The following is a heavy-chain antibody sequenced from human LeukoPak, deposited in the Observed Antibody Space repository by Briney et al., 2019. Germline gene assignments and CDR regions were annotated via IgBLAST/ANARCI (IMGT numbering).Heavy chain of an antibody. CDR2: IKQDGSEK. V-gene: IGHV3-7*01. J-gene: IGHJ4*02. Sequence: PGGSLRLSXAASGFTFSNYWMTWVRQAPGKGLEWVANIKQDGSEKHYVDSVKGRFTISRDDAKNSLYLQMNSLETEDTAVYYCARGGSCGDYWGQGTLVTVSS. D-gene: IGHD2-15*01. CDR3: ARGGSCGDY. CDR1: GFTFSNYW.